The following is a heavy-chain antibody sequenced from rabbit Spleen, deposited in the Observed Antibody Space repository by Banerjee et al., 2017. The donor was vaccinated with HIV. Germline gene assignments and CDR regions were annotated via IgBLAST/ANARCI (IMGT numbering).Heavy chain of an antibody. Sequence: QEHLKESGGGLVQPGGSLTLTCTASGFSFSSSYWICWVRQAPGKGLELIGCIGTGSGSTYYASWAKGRFTISKASSTTVTLQMTSLTAADTATYFCARDTATSFSTYGMDLWGPGTLVTVS. V-gene: IGHV1S45*01. J-gene: IGHJ6*01. CDR2: IGTGSGST. CDR1: GFSFSSSYW. D-gene: IGHD1-1*01. CDR3: ARDTATSFSTYGMDL.